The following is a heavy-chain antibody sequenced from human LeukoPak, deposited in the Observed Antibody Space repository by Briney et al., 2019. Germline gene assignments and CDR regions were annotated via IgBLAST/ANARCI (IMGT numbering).Heavy chain of an antibody. CDR2: IKQDGSEK. J-gene: IGHJ4*02. V-gene: IGHV3-7*01. D-gene: IGHD6-19*01. CDR3: AREASSGFDY. CDR1: GFTFSSHW. Sequence: GGSLRLSCAASGFTFSSHWMSWVRQAPGKGLEWVANIKQDGSEKYYVDSVKGRFTFSRDNAKNSLYLQMNSLRAEDTAVYYCAREASSGFDYWGQGTLVTVSS.